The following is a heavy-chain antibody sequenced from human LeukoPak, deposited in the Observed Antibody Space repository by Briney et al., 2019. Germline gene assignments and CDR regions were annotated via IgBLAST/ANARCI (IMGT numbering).Heavy chain of an antibody. Sequence: SETLSLTCTVSGGSISSSSYYWGWIRQPPGKGLEWIASLYYGGGTYYNPSLKSRVTISVDTSKIQFSLRLSSVTAADTAVYYCAARQVAGPVDYWGQGTLVTVSS. CDR1: GGSISSSSYY. J-gene: IGHJ4*02. V-gene: IGHV4-39*07. CDR2: LYYGGGT. D-gene: IGHD6-19*01. CDR3: AARQVAGPVDY.